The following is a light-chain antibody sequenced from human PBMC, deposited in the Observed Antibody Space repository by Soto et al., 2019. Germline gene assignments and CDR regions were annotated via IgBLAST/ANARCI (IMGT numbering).Light chain of an antibody. Sequence: QSALTQPPSASGSPGQSVTISCTGTSSDVGAYKYVSWYQQYPGKAPKLLIYGNNNRPSGVPDRFSGSKSGTSASLAITGLQAEDEALYYCQSYDTSLSAPYVFGTGTKVTVL. CDR1: SSDVGAYKY. CDR2: GNN. J-gene: IGLJ1*01. CDR3: QSYDTSLSAPYV. V-gene: IGLV2-8*01.